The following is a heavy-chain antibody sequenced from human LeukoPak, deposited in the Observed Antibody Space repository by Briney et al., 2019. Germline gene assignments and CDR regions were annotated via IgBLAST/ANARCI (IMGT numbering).Heavy chain of an antibody. CDR3: ARHIGPRRYSSSSIDY. V-gene: IGHV4-39*01. CDR1: GGSISSSSYY. CDR2: IYYSGST. D-gene: IGHD6-6*01. J-gene: IGHJ4*02. Sequence: PSETLSLTCTVSGGSISSSSYYWGWIRQPPGKGLEWIGSIYYSGSTYYNPSLKSRVTISVDTSKNQFSLKLSSVTAADTAVYYCARHIGPRRYSSSSIDYWGQGTLVTVSS.